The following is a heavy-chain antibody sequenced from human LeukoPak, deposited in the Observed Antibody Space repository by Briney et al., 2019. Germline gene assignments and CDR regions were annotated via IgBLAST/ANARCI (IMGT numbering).Heavy chain of an antibody. CDR3: ARASYSYDVNGWVPFDY. CDR1: GDSITGYY. CDR2: IYYTGNT. J-gene: IGHJ4*02. V-gene: IGHV4-38-2*02. Sequence: SETLSLTCSVSGDSITGYYWGWIRQPPGKGLEWIGSIYYTGNTYYNSSLKNRVTISLDTSKNQFSLRLSSVTAADTAVYYCARASYSYDVNGWVPFDYWGQGTLVTVSS. D-gene: IGHD3-22*01.